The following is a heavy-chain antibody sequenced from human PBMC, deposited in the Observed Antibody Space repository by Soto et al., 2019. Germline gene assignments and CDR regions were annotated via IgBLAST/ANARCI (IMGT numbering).Heavy chain of an antibody. CDR2: ISWDGGST. CDR3: VKEGCHLYYYYYGMDV. V-gene: IGHV3-43D*03. Sequence: GGSLRLSCAASGFTFDDYAMHWVRQAPGKGLEWVSLISWDGGSTYYADSVKGRFTISRDNSKNTLYLQMNSLRAEDSAMADLVKEGCHLYYYYYGMDVWGQGTTVTVSS. J-gene: IGHJ6*02. CDR1: GFTFDDYA.